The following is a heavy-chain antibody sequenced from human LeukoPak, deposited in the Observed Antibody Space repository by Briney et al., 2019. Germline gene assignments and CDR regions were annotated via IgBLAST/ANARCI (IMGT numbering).Heavy chain of an antibody. Sequence: SSETLSLTCTVSGGSISSYYWSWIRQPAGKGLEWIGRIYTSGSTNYNPSLKSRVTMSVDTSKNQFSLKLSSVTAADTAVYYCARGKRWLQLSGAISYWGQGTLVTVSS. CDR3: ARGKRWLQLSGAISY. J-gene: IGHJ4*02. V-gene: IGHV4-4*07. D-gene: IGHD5-24*01. CDR2: IYTSGST. CDR1: GGSISSYY.